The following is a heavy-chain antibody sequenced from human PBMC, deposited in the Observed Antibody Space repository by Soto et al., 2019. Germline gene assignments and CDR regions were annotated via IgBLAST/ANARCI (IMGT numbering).Heavy chain of an antibody. V-gene: IGHV3-48*02. D-gene: IGHD3-10*01. Sequence: EVQLVESGGGLVQPGGSLRLSCAASGFTFSSYVINWVRQAPGKGLEWVSYISIGSSTRYYADSVRGRFTISRDNAKNSLYLQMNSLRDEDTAVYYCARGGGFFDYWGQGTLVTVSS. J-gene: IGHJ4*02. CDR3: ARGGGFFDY. CDR1: GFTFSSYV. CDR2: ISIGSSTR.